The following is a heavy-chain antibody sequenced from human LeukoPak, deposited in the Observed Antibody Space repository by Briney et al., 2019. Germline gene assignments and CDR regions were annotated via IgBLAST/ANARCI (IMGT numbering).Heavy chain of an antibody. CDR2: IYYSGST. CDR3: ARDREEVPFDY. V-gene: IGHV4-61*01. CDR1: GGSVSSGSYY. J-gene: IGHJ4*02. Sequence: SETLSLTCTVSGGSVSSGSYYWSWIRQPPGKGLEWIGYIYYSGSTNYNPSLKSRVTISVDTSKNQFSLKLSSVTAADTAVYYCARDREEVPFDYWGQGTLVTVSS.